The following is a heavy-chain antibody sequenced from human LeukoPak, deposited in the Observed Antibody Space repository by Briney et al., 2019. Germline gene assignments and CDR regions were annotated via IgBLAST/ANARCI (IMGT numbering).Heavy chain of an antibody. Sequence: GGSLRLSCAASGFTLSNYWMSWVRQAPGKGLEWVAHIKQDGSDKYYADSVKGRFTISRDNAKNSLYLQMNSLRVEDTAVYYCAKYATSSGSRWLEPWGQGTLVTVSS. CDR3: AKYATSSGSRWLEP. D-gene: IGHD6-19*01. J-gene: IGHJ5*02. CDR1: GFTLSNYW. CDR2: IKQDGSDK. V-gene: IGHV3-7*01.